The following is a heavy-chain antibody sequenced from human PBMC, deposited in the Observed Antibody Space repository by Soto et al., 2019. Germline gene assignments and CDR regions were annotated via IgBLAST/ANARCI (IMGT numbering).Heavy chain of an antibody. CDR2: IYYSGST. D-gene: IGHD3-22*01. CDR1: GGSIISSSYY. Sequence: SETLSLTCTVSGGSIISSSYYWGWIRQPPGKGLEWIGSIYYSGSTYYNPSLKSRVTISVDTSKNQFSLKLSSVTAADTAVYYCARGHPLLIVVVHEYDPWGQGTLVTVSS. V-gene: IGHV4-39*07. CDR3: ARGHPLLIVVVHEYDP. J-gene: IGHJ5*02.